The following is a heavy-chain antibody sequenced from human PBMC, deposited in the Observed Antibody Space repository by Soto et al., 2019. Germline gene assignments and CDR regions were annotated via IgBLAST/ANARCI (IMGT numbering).Heavy chain of an antibody. V-gene: IGHV3-7*01. D-gene: IGHD6-19*01. CDR2: IKQDGSEK. CDR3: VAARAVAGSFDY. Sequence: GGSLRLSCAASGFTFSSYAMSWVRQAPGKGLEWVANIKQDGSEKYYVDSVKGRFTISRDNAKNSLYLQMNSLRAEDTAAYYCVAARAVAGSFDYWGQGTLVTVS. CDR1: GFTFSSYA. J-gene: IGHJ4*02.